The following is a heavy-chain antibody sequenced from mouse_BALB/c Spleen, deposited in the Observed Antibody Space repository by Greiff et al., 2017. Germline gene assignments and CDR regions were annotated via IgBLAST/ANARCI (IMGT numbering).Heavy chain of an antibody. CDR2: IHYSGST. V-gene: IGHV3-1*02. D-gene: IGHD4-1*01. CDR1: GYSITSGYS. CDR3: ARGGNWDDFDY. J-gene: IGHJ2*01. Sequence: EVQLQQSGPDLVKPSQSLSLTCTVTGYSITSGYSWYWLRQSPGNILEWMGYIHYSGSTNYNPSLKSRISITRDTSKNQFFLQLNSVTTEDTATYYGARGGNWDDFDYWGQGTTLTVSS.